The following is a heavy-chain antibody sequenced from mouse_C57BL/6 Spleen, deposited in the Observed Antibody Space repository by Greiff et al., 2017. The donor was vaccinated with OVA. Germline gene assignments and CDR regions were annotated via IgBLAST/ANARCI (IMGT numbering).Heavy chain of an antibody. CDR2: INPNNGGT. D-gene: IGHD1-1*01. Sequence: EVQLQQSGPELVKPGASVKISCKASGYTFTDYYMNWVKQSHGKSLEWIGDINPNNGGTSYNQKFKGKATLTVDKSSSTAYMELRSLTSEDSAVYYCARSRVVATPYAMDYWGQGTSVTVSS. CDR1: GYTFTDYY. J-gene: IGHJ4*01. V-gene: IGHV1-26*01. CDR3: ARSRVVATPYAMDY.